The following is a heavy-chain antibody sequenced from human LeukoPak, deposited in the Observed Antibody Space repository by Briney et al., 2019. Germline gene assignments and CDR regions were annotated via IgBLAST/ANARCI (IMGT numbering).Heavy chain of an antibody. CDR3: ASHFNYYGSGSYLGRIVNDAFDI. V-gene: IGHV4-59*01. D-gene: IGHD3-10*01. CDR2: IYYSGST. J-gene: IGHJ3*02. Sequence: SETLSLTCTVSGGSISSYYWSWIRQPPGKGLEWIGYIYYSGSTNYNPSLKSRVTISVDTSKNQFSLKLSSVTAADTAVYYCASHFNYYGSGSYLGRIVNDAFDIWGQGTMVTVSS. CDR1: GGSISSYY.